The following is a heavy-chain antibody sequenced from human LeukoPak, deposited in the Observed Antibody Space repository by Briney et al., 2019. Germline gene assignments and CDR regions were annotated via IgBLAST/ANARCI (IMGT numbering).Heavy chain of an antibody. CDR1: GFTFSSYD. V-gene: IGHV3-21*01. CDR3: ARGTLGAWGW. Sequence: PGGSLRLSCAASGFTFSSYDMNWVRQAPGKGLEWVSSISSSSNYIHYADSVKGRFTISRDNAKNSLYLQMNILRAEDTAVYFCARGTLGAWGWWGQGTLVTVSS. J-gene: IGHJ4*02. CDR2: ISSSSNYI. D-gene: IGHD6-19*01.